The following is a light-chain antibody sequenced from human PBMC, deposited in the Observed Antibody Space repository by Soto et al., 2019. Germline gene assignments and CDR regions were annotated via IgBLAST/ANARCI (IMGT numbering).Light chain of an antibody. V-gene: IGLV2-14*01. CDR3: GSYSNTKSRV. CDR2: EVN. J-gene: IGLJ3*02. Sequence: QSALTQPASVSGSPGQSITISCTGTSSEVGGYDYVSWYQQYPGKGPKLIIYEVNNRPLGVSSRFSGSKSGNTASLTISGLQAEDEADYYCGSYSNTKSRVFGGGTNVTVL. CDR1: SSEVGGYDY.